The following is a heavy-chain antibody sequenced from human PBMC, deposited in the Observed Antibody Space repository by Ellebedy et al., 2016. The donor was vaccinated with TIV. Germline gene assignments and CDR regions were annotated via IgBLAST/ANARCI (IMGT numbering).Heavy chain of an antibody. CDR3: ARDSSGWGSIDY. D-gene: IGHD6-19*01. CDR2: ISPNSGGT. V-gene: IGHV1-2*02. Sequence: AASVKVSCKASGYTFTGYYMHWVRQAPGQGLEWMGWISPNSGGTNYGQKFQGRVTMTRDTSISTAYMELSRLRSDDTAVYYCARDSSGWGSIDYWGQGTLVTVSS. CDR1: GYTFTGYY. J-gene: IGHJ4*02.